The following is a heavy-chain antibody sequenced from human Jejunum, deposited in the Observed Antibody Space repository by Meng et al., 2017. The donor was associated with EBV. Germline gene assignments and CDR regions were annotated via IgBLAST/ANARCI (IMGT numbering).Heavy chain of an antibody. CDR3: ARYSSSSGWLDP. CDR2: IYYSGNT. Sequence: VQVGVWGPGLVKFAEPLSLTCTVSGGSSSNNLYYWGWIRQPPGKGLGWIGTIYYSGNTYYSPSLKSRVTISVDTSKNQFSLQLNSVTAADTAVYYCARYSSSSGWLDPWGQGTLVTVSS. D-gene: IGHD6-19*01. J-gene: IGHJ5*02. V-gene: IGHV4-39*07. CDR1: GGSSSNNLYY.